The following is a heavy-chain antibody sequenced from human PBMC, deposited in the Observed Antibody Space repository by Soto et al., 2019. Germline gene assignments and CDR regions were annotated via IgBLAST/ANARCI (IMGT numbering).Heavy chain of an antibody. CDR2: ISGSGGST. CDR3: AKDQGDYGDYWTSGYYYGMDV. J-gene: IGHJ6*02. Sequence: EVQLLESGGGLVQPGGSLRLSCAASGFTFSSYAMSWVRQAPGKGLEWVSAISGSGGSTYYADSVKGRFTISRDNSKNTLYLQMNSLRAEDTAVYYCAKDQGDYGDYWTSGYYYGMDVWGQGTTVTVSS. V-gene: IGHV3-23*01. D-gene: IGHD4-17*01. CDR1: GFTFSSYA.